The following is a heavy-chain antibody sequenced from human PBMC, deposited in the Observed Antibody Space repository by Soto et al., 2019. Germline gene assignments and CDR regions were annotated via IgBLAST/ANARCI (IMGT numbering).Heavy chain of an antibody. CDR1: GFTFSSYA. CDR3: AKDSSSSWYGGYFDY. CDR2: ISGSGGST. Sequence: PGGSLRLSCAASGFTFSSYAMSWVRQAPGKGLEWVSAISGSGGSTYYADSVKGRFTISRDNSKNTLYLQMNSLRAEDTAVYYCAKDSSSSWYGGYFDYWAREPWSPSPQ. V-gene: IGHV3-23*01. J-gene: IGHJ4*02. D-gene: IGHD6-13*01.